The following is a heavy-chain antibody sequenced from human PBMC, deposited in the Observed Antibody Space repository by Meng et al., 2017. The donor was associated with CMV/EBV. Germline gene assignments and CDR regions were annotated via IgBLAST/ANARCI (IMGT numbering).Heavy chain of an antibody. Sequence: GSLRLSCTVSGGSISSYYWSWIRQPPGKGLEWIGYIYYRGSTNYNPSLKSRVTISVDTSKNQFSLKLSSVTAADTAVYYCARELEPSYGMDVWGQGTTVTVSS. CDR3: ARELEPSYGMDV. V-gene: IGHV4-59*01. D-gene: IGHD1-1*01. CDR1: GGSISSYY. J-gene: IGHJ6*02. CDR2: IYYRGST.